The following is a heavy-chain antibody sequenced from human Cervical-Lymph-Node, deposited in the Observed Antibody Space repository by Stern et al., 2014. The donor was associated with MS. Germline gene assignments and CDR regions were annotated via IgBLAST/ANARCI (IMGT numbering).Heavy chain of an antibody. CDR2: INVYNGDT. D-gene: IGHD6-6*01. Sequence: QVQLQQSGAEVKKPGASVKVSCKASGYTFTTYAISWVRLAPGQGLEWMGWINVYNGDTNYAQNLQGRVTMTTDTSTRTAYMELRSLRSDDTAVYYCARGRVSYSSSSSLDNWGQGTLVTVSS. J-gene: IGHJ4*02. CDR3: ARGRVSYSSSSSLDN. CDR1: GYTFTTYA. V-gene: IGHV1-18*01.